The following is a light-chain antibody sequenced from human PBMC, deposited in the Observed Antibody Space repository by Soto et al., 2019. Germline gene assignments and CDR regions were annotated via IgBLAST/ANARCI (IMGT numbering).Light chain of an antibody. CDR2: AAS. CDR1: HAISKY. J-gene: IGKJ1*01. V-gene: IGKV1-27*01. CDR3: QKYDRAPRT. Sequence: DIQMTQSPPSLSASVGDRVTITCRASHAISKYLAWYQQKPGKVPELLIYAASTLQSGVPSRFSGSGSGTDFTLTISSLQPEDVATYYCQKYDRAPRTFGQGTKVEIK.